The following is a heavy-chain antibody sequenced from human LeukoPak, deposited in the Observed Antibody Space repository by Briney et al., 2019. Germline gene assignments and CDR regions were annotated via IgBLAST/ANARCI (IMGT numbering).Heavy chain of an antibody. CDR2: IIPIFGTA. D-gene: IGHD2-2*01. V-gene: IGHV1-69*13. CDR1: GGTFNSYA. CDR3: AGHTAGGYQLPYYYYGMDV. J-gene: IGHJ6*02. Sequence: SVKVSCKASGGTFNSYAISWVRQAPGQGLEWMGGIIPIFGTANYAQKFQGRVTITADESTSTAYMELSSLRSEDTAVYYCAGHTAGGYQLPYYYYGMDVWGQGTTVTVSS.